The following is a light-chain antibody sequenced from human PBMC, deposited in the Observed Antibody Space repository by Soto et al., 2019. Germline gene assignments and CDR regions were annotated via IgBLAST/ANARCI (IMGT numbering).Light chain of an antibody. CDR3: CSYAGAFTYV. CDR1: SSDVGGYSY. Sequence: QSALTQPRSVSGSPGHSVTISCTGTSSDVGGYSYVSWYQQHPGKAPKLMSSDVSKWPSGVPDRFSGSKFGNTASLTISGLQAEDEADYYCCSYAGAFTYVFGSGTKLTVL. J-gene: IGLJ1*01. V-gene: IGLV2-11*01. CDR2: DVS.